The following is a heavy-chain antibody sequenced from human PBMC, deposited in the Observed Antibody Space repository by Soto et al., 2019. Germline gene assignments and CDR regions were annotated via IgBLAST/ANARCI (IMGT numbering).Heavy chain of an antibody. Sequence: SCAASGFTFDDYSMHWVRQAPGKGLEWVSGISWNSGSIGYADSVKGRFTISRDNAKNSLYLQMNSLRAEDTALYYCAKDISYYDSSGYYYARVGAYAFDIWGQGTMVTVSS. V-gene: IGHV3-9*01. CDR3: AKDISYYDSSGYYYARVGAYAFDI. D-gene: IGHD3-22*01. CDR1: GFTFDDYS. J-gene: IGHJ3*02. CDR2: ISWNSGSI.